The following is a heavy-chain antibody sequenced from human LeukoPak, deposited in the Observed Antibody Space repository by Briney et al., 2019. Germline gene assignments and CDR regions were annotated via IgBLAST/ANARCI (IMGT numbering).Heavy chain of an antibody. J-gene: IGHJ4*02. V-gene: IGHV3-74*01. Sequence: GGSLRLSCAASGFTFSNYWMHWVRQSPGKGLVWVSRISSDGTNTNYADSVKGRFTISRDNAENTLYLQMSSLRAEDTAVYYCARDPGHSNYINDYWGQGTLVTVSS. CDR1: GFTFSNYW. CDR2: ISSDGTNT. CDR3: ARDPGHSNYINDY. D-gene: IGHD4-11*01.